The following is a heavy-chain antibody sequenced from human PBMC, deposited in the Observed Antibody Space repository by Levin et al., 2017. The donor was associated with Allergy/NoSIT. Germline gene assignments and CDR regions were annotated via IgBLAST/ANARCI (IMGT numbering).Heavy chain of an antibody. V-gene: IGHV1-18*01. CDR1: GYTFTSYG. Sequence: ASVKVSCKASGYTFTSYGISWVRQAPGQGLEWMGWISAYNGNTNYAQKLQGRVTMTTDTSTSTAYMELRSLRSDDTAVYYCARGREGSGSYYRGNYYYYMDGWGKGTTVTVSS. CDR3: ARGREGSGSYYRGNYYYYMDG. D-gene: IGHD3-10*01. J-gene: IGHJ6*03. CDR2: ISAYNGNT.